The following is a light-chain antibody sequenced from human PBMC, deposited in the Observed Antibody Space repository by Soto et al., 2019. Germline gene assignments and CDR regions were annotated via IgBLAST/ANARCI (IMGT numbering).Light chain of an antibody. Sequence: QSVLTQPASVSGSPGQSITISCTGTNSDIGGYDYVSWYQLLPGKAPKLMLFEVSNRPSGVSYRFSGSKSGNTASLTISGLQAEDEADYFCSSYSISTAYLFGTGTKV. V-gene: IGLV2-14*01. J-gene: IGLJ1*01. CDR3: SSYSISTAYL. CDR1: NSDIGGYDY. CDR2: EVS.